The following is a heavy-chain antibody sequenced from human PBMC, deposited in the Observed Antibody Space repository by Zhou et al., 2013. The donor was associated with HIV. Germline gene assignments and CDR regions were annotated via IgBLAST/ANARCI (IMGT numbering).Heavy chain of an antibody. J-gene: IGHJ6*03. V-gene: IGHV1-69*04. CDR1: GGSFNSYP. Sequence: QVQLVQSGAEVKKPGSSVKVSCKASGGSFNSYPISWVRQAPGQGFEWMGRITPLVGITQYAQKFQARVTFTADKSTGTAYMELSSLRSEDTAVYYCARFDSSTWNYMDVWGKGTTVTVSS. D-gene: IGHD2-2*01. CDR2: ITPLVGIT. CDR3: ARFDSSTWNYMDV.